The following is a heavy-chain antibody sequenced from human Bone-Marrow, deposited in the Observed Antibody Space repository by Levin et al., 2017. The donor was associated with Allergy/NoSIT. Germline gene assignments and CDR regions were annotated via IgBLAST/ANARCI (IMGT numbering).Heavy chain of an antibody. Sequence: GGSLRLSCAASGFTFRGYGMHWVRQAAGKGLEWVALVSYDGTKQFYADSVRGRFTISRDNSKNTLYFQMNSLSAEDTAVYFCARVKGSDTAGYFDYWGQGILVTVSS. D-gene: IGHD6-19*01. V-gene: IGHV3-33*05. CDR2: VSYDGTKQ. CDR3: ARVKGSDTAGYFDY. CDR1: GFTFRGYG. J-gene: IGHJ4*02.